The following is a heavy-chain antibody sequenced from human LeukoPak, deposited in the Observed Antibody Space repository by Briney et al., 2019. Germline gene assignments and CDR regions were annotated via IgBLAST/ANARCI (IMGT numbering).Heavy chain of an antibody. V-gene: IGHV4-4*07. D-gene: IGHD5-12*01. Sequence: PSETLSLTCTVSGGSISSYYWSWIRQPAGKGLKWIGRFYSGGGTDYNPSLKSRVTMSVDTSKNQFSLKLSSVTAADTAVYYCARVYSGYDLPGSLANYYFDYWGQGTLVTVSS. CDR1: GGSISSYY. J-gene: IGHJ4*02. CDR2: FYSGGGT. CDR3: ARVYSGYDLPGSLANYYFDY.